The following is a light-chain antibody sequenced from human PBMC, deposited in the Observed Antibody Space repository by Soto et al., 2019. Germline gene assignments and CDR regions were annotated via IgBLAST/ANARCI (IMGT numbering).Light chain of an antibody. CDR1: QTVGSAY. J-gene: IGKJ1*01. CDR2: DAS. Sequence: EIVLTQSPATLSLSPGERATLSCGASQTVGSAYLAWYQQKPGLAPRLLIYDASGRATGIPDRFSGSGSGTDFTLNISRLEPEDCAVYYCQQYGSSPQTFGLGTKVEIK. CDR3: QQYGSSPQT. V-gene: IGKV3D-20*01.